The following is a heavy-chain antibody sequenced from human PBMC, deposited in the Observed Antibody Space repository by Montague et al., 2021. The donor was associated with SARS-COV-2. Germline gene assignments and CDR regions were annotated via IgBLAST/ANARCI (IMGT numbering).Heavy chain of an antibody. CDR1: GGSISSGGHY. CDR2: IYYSGST. Sequence: TLSLTCTVSGGSISSGGHYWSWIRQHPGKGLEWIGYIYYSGSTYYNPSLKSRVTISVDTSKNQFSLKLSSVTDADTAVYYCARYGALPGQQPLEYWGQGTMVTVSS. V-gene: IGHV4-31*03. CDR3: ARYGALPGQQPLEY. D-gene: IGHD6-13*01. J-gene: IGHJ4*02.